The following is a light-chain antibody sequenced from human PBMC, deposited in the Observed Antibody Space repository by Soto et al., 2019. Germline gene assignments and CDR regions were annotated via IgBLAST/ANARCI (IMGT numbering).Light chain of an antibody. Sequence: DIQMTQSPSSLSASVGDKVTITCRTSRDISNYLAWFQQKPGKVPRYLIYTASTLQSGVPSRFSGSGSGTDFTLPISSLQPEDVATYDCQKYDSAPRPFGQGTKVEI. CDR1: RDISNY. CDR2: TAS. CDR3: QKYDSAPRP. V-gene: IGKV1-27*01. J-gene: IGKJ1*01.